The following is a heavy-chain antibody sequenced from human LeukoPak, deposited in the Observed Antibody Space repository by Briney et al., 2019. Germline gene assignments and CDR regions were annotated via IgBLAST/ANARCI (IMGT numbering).Heavy chain of an antibody. D-gene: IGHD4-17*01. CDR3: AKSRTTLTSSFDC. Sequence: GGSLRLSCAASGFTFSSYAMSWVRQAPGKGLEWVSAISGSGGSTYYADSVKGRFTISRDNSKSTLYLQMNTLRADDTAVYYCAKSRTTLTSSFDCWGQGTLVTVSS. CDR2: ISGSGGST. J-gene: IGHJ4*02. CDR1: GFTFSSYA. V-gene: IGHV3-23*01.